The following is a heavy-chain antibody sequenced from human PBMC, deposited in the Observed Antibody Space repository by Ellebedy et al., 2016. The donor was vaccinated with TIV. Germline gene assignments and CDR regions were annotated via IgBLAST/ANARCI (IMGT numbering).Heavy chain of an antibody. J-gene: IGHJ4*02. CDR2: IYHTGST. D-gene: IGHD3-10*01. CDR1: GASISTYY. V-gene: IGHV4-59*01. Sequence: MPSEPLSLTCTVSGASISTYYWSWIRQPPGKGLEWIGYIYHTGSTTYNPSLKSQVTISVDVSTNHFSLRLTSVTAADTAVYYCARDSQSAWFGRPRHYFDHWGQGALVTVSP. CDR3: ARDSQSAWFGRPRHYFDH.